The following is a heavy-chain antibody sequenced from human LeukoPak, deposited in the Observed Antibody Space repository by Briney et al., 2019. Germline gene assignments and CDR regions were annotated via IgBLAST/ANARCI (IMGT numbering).Heavy chain of an antibody. J-gene: IGHJ6*03. D-gene: IGHD3-16*01. CDR1: GFTFSNAW. V-gene: IGHV3-21*01. CDR2: ISSSSSYI. Sequence: NPGGSLRLSCAASGFTFSNAWMSWVRQAPGKGLEWVSSISSSSSYIYYADSVKGRFTISRDNAKNSLYLQMNSLRAEDTAVYCCARVFMNEGYRYYYYMDVWGKGTTVTVSS. CDR3: ARVFMNEGYRYYYYMDV.